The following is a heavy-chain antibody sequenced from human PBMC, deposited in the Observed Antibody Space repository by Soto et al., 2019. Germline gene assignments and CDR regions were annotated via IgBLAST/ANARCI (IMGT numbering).Heavy chain of an antibody. CDR2: ISGDGTTV. V-gene: IGHV3-11*01. J-gene: IGHJ6*02. CDR3: ARDRYYYGMDV. D-gene: IGHD3-9*01. Sequence: LGGSLRLSCAASGFSFSDYYISWIRQAPGKGLEWISYISGDGTTVHYIDSVKGRFTISRDNAKNSLYLQINSLRAEDSAVYYCARDRYYYGMDVWGQGTTVTVSS. CDR1: GFSFSDYY.